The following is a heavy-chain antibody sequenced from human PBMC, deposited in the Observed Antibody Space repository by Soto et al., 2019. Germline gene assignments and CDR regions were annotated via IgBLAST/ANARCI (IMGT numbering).Heavy chain of an antibody. CDR2: ISGSGGST. V-gene: IGHV3-23*01. CDR1: GFTFASYA. D-gene: IGHD6-6*01. J-gene: IGHJ4*02. CDR3: ASRGAARGAY. Sequence: GGSLRLACEASGFTFASYAMSWVSQAPGKGLEWVSAISGSGGSTYYADSVKGRFTISRDNSKNTLYLQMNSLRAEDTAVYYCASRGAARGAYWGQGTLVTVSS.